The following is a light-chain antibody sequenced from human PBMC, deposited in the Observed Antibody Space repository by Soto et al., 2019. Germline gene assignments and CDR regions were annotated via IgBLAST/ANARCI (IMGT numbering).Light chain of an antibody. V-gene: IGLV2-14*01. CDR3: SPYATSSPYV. J-gene: IGLJ1*01. CDR1: SSDIGGYTY. CDR2: DVT. Sequence: QSALTQPASVSGSPGQSITISCTGTSSDIGGYTYVSWYQQHPGKVPKLMMYDVTNRPSGVSNRFSGSKSGDTASLTISDLQAEDEADYYCSPYATSSPYVFGTGTKVTV.